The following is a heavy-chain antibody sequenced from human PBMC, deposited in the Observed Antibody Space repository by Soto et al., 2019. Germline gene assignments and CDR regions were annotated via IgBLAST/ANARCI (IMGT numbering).Heavy chain of an antibody. Sequence: PSETLSLTCTVSGGSISSYYLSWIRQPPGKGLEWIGYIYYSGSTNYNPSLKSRVTISVDTSKNQFSLKLSSVTAADTAVYYCARFLKDCSGGSCYPNFDYWGQGTLVTVSS. V-gene: IGHV4-59*01. D-gene: IGHD2-15*01. J-gene: IGHJ4*02. CDR3: ARFLKDCSGGSCYPNFDY. CDR1: GGSISSYY. CDR2: IYYSGST.